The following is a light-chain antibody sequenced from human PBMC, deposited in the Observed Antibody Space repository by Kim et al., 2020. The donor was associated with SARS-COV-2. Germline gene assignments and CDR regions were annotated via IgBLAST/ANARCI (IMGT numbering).Light chain of an antibody. CDR1: QGISNF. CDR2: AAS. CDR3: QKYNSAPLT. V-gene: IGKV1-27*01. J-gene: IGKJ4*01. Sequence: GDRVTITCRASQGISNFLAWYQQKAGKNPTLLIYAASTLQSGVPSRFSGSGSETDFTLTISSFQPEDVATYYCQKYNSAPLTFGGGTKL.